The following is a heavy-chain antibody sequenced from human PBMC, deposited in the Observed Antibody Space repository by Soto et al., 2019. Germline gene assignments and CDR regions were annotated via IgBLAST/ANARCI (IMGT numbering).Heavy chain of an antibody. CDR3: ARGRVVVVVAATTGWFDP. Sequence: GASVKVSCKASGYTFTSYDINWVRQATGQGLEWMGWMNPNSGNTGYAQKFQGRVTMTRNTSISTAYMELSSLRSEDTAVYYCARGRVVVVVAATTGWFDPWGQGTPDTVSS. J-gene: IGHJ5*02. CDR1: GYTFTSYD. D-gene: IGHD2-15*01. CDR2: MNPNSGNT. V-gene: IGHV1-8*01.